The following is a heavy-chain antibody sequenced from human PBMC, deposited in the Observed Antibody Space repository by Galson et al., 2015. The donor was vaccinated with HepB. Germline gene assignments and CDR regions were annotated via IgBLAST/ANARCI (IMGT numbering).Heavy chain of an antibody. Sequence: SVKVSCKASAGTFSSYAISCVRQAPGQGLEWMGGFIPIFGTANYAQKFQGRVTITADESTSTAYMELSSLRSEDTAVYYCARRGQQQLTQDAFDIWGQGTMVTASS. CDR3: ARRGQQQLTQDAFDI. CDR1: AGTFSSYA. V-gene: IGHV1-69*13. J-gene: IGHJ3*02. CDR2: FIPIFGTA. D-gene: IGHD6-13*01.